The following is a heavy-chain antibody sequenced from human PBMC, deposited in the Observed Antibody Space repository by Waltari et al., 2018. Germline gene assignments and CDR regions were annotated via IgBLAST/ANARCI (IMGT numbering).Heavy chain of an antibody. D-gene: IGHD1-20*01. Sequence: EVQLVESGGGLVKPGGSLRLSCAASGFTFSSYSMNWVRQAPGKGLEWVSSISSSSSYIYYADSVKGRFTISRDNAKNSLYLQMNSLRAEDTAVYYCARDMNNWNDGVLEGGYWGQGTLVTVSS. V-gene: IGHV3-21*01. J-gene: IGHJ4*02. CDR1: GFTFSSYS. CDR3: ARDMNNWNDGVLEGGY. CDR2: ISSSSSYI.